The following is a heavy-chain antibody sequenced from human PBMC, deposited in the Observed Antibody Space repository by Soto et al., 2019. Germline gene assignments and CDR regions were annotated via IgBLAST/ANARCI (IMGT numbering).Heavy chain of an antibody. CDR1: GYSFTKYH. V-gene: IGHV1-2*02. D-gene: IGHD1-1*01. Sequence: ASVKVSCKASGYSFTKYHMHWVRQAPGQGLEWMGWINPGSGVTDQAQKFQGRVTMTRDTSITTTYMELNSLTSDDTAVYYCARVAGHKNARFDTWGQGALVTVSS. CDR3: ARVAGHKNARFDT. CDR2: INPGSGVT. J-gene: IGHJ4*02.